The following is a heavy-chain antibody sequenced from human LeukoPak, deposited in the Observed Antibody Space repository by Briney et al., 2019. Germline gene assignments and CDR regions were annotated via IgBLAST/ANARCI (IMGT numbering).Heavy chain of an antibody. CDR3: ARHRSGAAGPYFDY. CDR1: DGSISSSSYY. CDR2: IYYSGST. J-gene: IGHJ4*02. Sequence: KASETLSLTCTVSDGSISSSSYYWAWIRQPPGKGLEWIGSIYYSGSTAYNPSNPSLKSRVTISVDTSKNQFSLTLSSVTAADPAVYYCARHRSGAAGPYFDYWGQGMLVTVSS. D-gene: IGHD6-13*01. V-gene: IGHV4-39*01.